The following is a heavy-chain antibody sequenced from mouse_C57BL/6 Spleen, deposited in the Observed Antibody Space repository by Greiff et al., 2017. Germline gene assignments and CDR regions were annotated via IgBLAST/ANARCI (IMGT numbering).Heavy chain of an antibody. CDR2: IDPSDSYT. J-gene: IGHJ4*01. Sequence: QVQLQQPGAELVRPGTSVKLSCKASGYTFTSYWMHWVKQRPGQGLEWIGVIDPSDSYTNYNQKFKGKATLTVDTSSSTAYMQRSSLTSEDSAVYYCARGYYGSSPPYYAMDYWGQGTSVTVSS. CDR3: ARGYYGSSPPYYAMDY. D-gene: IGHD1-1*01. CDR1: GYTFTSYW. V-gene: IGHV1-59*01.